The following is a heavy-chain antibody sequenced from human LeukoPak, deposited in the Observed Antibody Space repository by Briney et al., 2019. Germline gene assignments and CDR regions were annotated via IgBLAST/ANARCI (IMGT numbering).Heavy chain of an antibody. CDR2: IQYDGSNK. CDR3: ATHSVDTAMVLTY. D-gene: IGHD5-18*01. J-gene: IGHJ4*02. V-gene: IGHV3-30*02. CDR1: GFTFSSYG. Sequence: GGSLRLSCAASGFTFSSYGMHWVRQAPGKGLEWVAFIQYDGSNKYYADSVKGRFTISRDNSKNTLYLQMNSLRAEDTTVYYCATHSVDTAMVLTYWGQGTLVTVSS.